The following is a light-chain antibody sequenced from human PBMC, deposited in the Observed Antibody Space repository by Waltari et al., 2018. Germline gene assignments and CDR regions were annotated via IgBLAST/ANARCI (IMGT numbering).Light chain of an antibody. CDR3: SSYTNTGDTLV. J-gene: IGLJ2*01. Sequence: QSALTQPPSVSGSPGQSVTISCTGTSSDVGGYNRVSWYQQSPVTAPNLILYGVNLRPSGVPGRFSGSPSGYTASLTISGLQAEDEGHYYCSSYTNTGDTLVFGGGTELTVL. CDR2: GVN. V-gene: IGLV2-18*02. CDR1: SSDVGGYNR.